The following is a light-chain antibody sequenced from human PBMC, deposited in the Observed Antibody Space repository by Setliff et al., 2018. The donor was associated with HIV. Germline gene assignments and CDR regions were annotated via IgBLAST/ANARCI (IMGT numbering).Light chain of an antibody. CDR1: SSDVGGYNY. J-gene: IGLJ1*01. CDR3: SSYAITNTLP. CDR2: DVR. Sequence: QSVLTQPGSVSGSPGQSITISRTGTSSDVGGYNYVSWYQQHPGKAPKLIIYDVRNRPSGVSNRFSGSKSGNTASLTISGLQAEDEADYYRSSYAITNTLPFGSGTKVTVL. V-gene: IGLV2-14*03.